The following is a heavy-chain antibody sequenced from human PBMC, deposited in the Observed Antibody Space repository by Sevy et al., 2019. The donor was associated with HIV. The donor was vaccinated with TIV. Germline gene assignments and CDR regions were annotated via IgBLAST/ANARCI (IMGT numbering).Heavy chain of an antibody. CDR3: ARGRYYDFWSGYSGMDV. CDR1: GFTFSSYA. Sequence: GGSLRLSCAASGFTFSSYAMHWVRQAPGKGLEWVAVISYDGSNKYYADSVKGRFTISRDNSKNTLYLQMNSLRAEDTAVYYCARGRYYDFWSGYSGMDVWGHGTTVTVSS. V-gene: IGHV3-30-3*01. J-gene: IGHJ6*02. CDR2: ISYDGSNK. D-gene: IGHD3-3*01.